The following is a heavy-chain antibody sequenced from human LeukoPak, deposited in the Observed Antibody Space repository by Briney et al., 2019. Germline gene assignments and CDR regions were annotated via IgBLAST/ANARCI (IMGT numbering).Heavy chain of an antibody. CDR2: ISYDGSNK. CDR1: GSTFSSYG. V-gene: IGHV3-30*18. Sequence: GGSLRLSCAASGSTFSSYGMHWVRQAPGKGLEWVAVISYDGSNKYYADSVKGRFTISRDNSKNTLYLQMNSLRAEDTAVYYCAKDGGSDEYFDYWGQGTLVTVSS. J-gene: IGHJ4*02. CDR3: AKDGGSDEYFDY. D-gene: IGHD3-16*01.